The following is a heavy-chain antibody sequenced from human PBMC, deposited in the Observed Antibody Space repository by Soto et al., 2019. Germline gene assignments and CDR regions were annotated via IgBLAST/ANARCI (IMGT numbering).Heavy chain of an antibody. J-gene: IGHJ5*02. Sequence: HPGGSLRLSCAASGFTFSSYEMNWVRQAPGKGLEWVSYISSSGSTIYYADSVKGRFTISRDNAKNSLYLQMNSLRAEDTAVYYCARDVGDGSSTSCWPYNWFDPWGQGTLVTVSS. CDR3: ARDVGDGSSTSCWPYNWFDP. CDR2: ISSSGSTI. D-gene: IGHD2-2*01. CDR1: GFTFSSYE. V-gene: IGHV3-48*03.